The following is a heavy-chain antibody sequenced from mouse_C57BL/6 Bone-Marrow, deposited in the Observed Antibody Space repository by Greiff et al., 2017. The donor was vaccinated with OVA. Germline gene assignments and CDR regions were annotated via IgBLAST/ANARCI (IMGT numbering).Heavy chain of an antibody. Sequence: ESGPGLVKPSQSLSLTCSVTGYSITSGYYWNWIRQFPGNKLEWMGYISYDGSNNYNPSLQNRISITRDTSKNQFFLKLNSVTTEDTATYYCARGGGYYPYFDYWGQGTTLTVSS. V-gene: IGHV3-6*01. CDR3: ARGGGYYPYFDY. D-gene: IGHD2-3*01. CDR1: GYSITSGYY. J-gene: IGHJ2*01. CDR2: ISYDGSN.